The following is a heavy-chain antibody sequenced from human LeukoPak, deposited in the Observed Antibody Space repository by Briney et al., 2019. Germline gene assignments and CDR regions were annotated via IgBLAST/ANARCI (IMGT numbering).Heavy chain of an antibody. D-gene: IGHD6-6*01. CDR1: GYTFTGYY. CDR3: ARDSSSSRRAFDI. Sequence: ASVKVSCKASGYTFTGYYMHWVRQAPGQGLERMGRINPNSGGTNYAQKFQGRVTMTRDTSISTAYMELSRLRSDDTAVYYCARDSSSSRRAFDIWGQGTMVTVSS. V-gene: IGHV1-2*06. J-gene: IGHJ3*02. CDR2: INPNSGGT.